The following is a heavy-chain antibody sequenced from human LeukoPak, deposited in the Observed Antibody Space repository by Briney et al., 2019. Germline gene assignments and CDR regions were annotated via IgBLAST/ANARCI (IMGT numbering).Heavy chain of an antibody. CDR2: INPNSGGT. CDR1: GYTFTGYY. Sequence: ASVTVSCKASGYTFTGYYMHWVRQAPGQGLEWMGWINPNSGGTNYAQKFQGRVTMTRDTSISTAYMELSRLRSDDTAVCYCARAPLYSSSWYVIDYWGQGTLVTVSS. D-gene: IGHD6-13*01. CDR3: ARAPLYSSSWYVIDY. J-gene: IGHJ4*02. V-gene: IGHV1-2*02.